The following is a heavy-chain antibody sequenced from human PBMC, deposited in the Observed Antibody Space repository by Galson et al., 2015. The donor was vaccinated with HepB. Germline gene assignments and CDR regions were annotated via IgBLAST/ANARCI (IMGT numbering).Heavy chain of an antibody. Sequence: QSGAEVKKPGESLRISCKGSGYSFASYWISWVRQVPGKGLEWMGRIDPSDSYSNYSPSFQGHVTISADKSTSTAHLQWSSLKASDTAMYYCARHQGRYFDWLPMAYWGQGTLVTVSS. J-gene: IGHJ4*02. CDR3: ARHQGRYFDWLPMAY. D-gene: IGHD3-9*01. CDR2: IDPSDSYS. V-gene: IGHV5-10-1*01. CDR1: GYSFASYW.